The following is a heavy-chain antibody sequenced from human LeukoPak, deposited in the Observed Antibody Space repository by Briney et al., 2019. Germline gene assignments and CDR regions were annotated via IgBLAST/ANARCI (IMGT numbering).Heavy chain of an antibody. CDR1: GGSVSSGSYY. CDR3: ASEPYYDFWSGYYITRELPLEY. V-gene: IGHV4-61*01. Sequence: SETLSLTCTVSGGSVSSGSYYWSWIRQPPGKGLEWIGYIYYSGSTNYNPSLKSRVTISVDTSKNQFSLKLSSVTAADTAVYYCASEPYYDFWSGYYITRELPLEYWGQGTLVTVSS. CDR2: IYYSGST. J-gene: IGHJ4*02. D-gene: IGHD3-3*01.